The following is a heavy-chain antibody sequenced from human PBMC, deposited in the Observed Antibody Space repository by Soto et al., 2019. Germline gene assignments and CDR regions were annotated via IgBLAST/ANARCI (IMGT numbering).Heavy chain of an antibody. D-gene: IGHD1-26*01. CDR2: IYYSGST. J-gene: IGHJ4*02. CDR1: GGSVSSGSYY. Sequence: PSETLSLTCTVSGGSVSSGSYYWSWIRQPPGKGLEWIGYIYYSGSTNYNPSLKSRVTISVDTSKNQFSLKLSSVTAADTAVYYCARVSSGSCEEFDYWGQGTLVTVSS. V-gene: IGHV4-61*01. CDR3: ARVSSGSCEEFDY.